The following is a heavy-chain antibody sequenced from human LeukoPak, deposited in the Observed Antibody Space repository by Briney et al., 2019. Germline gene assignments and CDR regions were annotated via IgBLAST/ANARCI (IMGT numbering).Heavy chain of an antibody. D-gene: IGHD6-13*01. J-gene: IGHJ4*02. Sequence: SETPSLTCTVSSGSISTYYWSSIRQPPGEGLEWIGHISYTGNTPYTPSLQSRVTISTDTYKNQCSLKLNSVTAADTAVYYCATHVPSSGTVFDYWGQGTLVTVSS. CDR2: ISYTGNT. V-gene: IGHV4-59*08. CDR1: SGSISTYY. CDR3: ATHVPSSGTVFDY.